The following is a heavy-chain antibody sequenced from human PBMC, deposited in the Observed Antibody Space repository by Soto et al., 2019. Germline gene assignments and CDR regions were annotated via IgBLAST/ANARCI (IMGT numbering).Heavy chain of an antibody. D-gene: IGHD6-19*01. CDR1: GFTFSSYA. Sequence: GGSLRLSCAASGFTFSSYAMSWVRQAPGKGLEWVSAISGSGGSTYDADSVKGRSTISRDNSKNTLYLQMNSLRAEDTAVYYCAKVKVAGTGHKYFDYWGQGTLVTVSS. CDR3: AKVKVAGTGHKYFDY. V-gene: IGHV3-23*01. J-gene: IGHJ4*02. CDR2: ISGSGGST.